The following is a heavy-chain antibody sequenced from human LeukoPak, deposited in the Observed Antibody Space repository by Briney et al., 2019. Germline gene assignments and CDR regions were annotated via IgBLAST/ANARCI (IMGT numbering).Heavy chain of an antibody. J-gene: IGHJ4*02. D-gene: IGHD5-24*01. CDR2: INHSGST. CDR1: GGSFSGYY. V-gene: IGHV4-34*01. CDR3: AREPRWLQLRGIDY. Sequence: SETLSLTCAVCGGSFSGYYWSWIRQPPGKGLEWIGEINHSGSTNYNPSLKSRVTISVDTSKNQFSLKLSSVTAEDTAVYYCAREPRWLQLRGIDYWGQGTLVTVSS.